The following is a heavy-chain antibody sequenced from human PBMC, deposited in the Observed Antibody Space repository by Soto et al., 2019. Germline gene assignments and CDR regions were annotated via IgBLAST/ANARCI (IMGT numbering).Heavy chain of an antibody. D-gene: IGHD2-8*01. Sequence: GASVKVSCKASGYTFTDYGINWVRQAPGQGLEWMGWISSYNDKTNYAQKFQGRVTMTTDTSTTTAYMELRSLRSDDTAVYYCARGAMSGRVYAVSNWVDPWGQGTLVTVSS. CDR1: GYTFTDYG. CDR3: ARGAMSGRVYAVSNWVDP. CDR2: ISSYNDKT. J-gene: IGHJ5*02. V-gene: IGHV1-18*04.